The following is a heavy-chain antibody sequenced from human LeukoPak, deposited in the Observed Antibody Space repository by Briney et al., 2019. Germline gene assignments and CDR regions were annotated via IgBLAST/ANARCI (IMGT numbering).Heavy chain of an antibody. CDR1: GFTFSSYS. D-gene: IGHD3-9*01. V-gene: IGHV3-21*01. CDR3: ARVDGQRLTRYRGFDP. J-gene: IGHJ5*02. Sequence: PGGSLRLSCAASGFTFSSYSMNWVRQAPGKGLEWVSSISSSSSYIYYADSVKGRFTISRDNAKNSLYLQMNSLRAEDTAVYYCARVDGQRLTRYRGFDPWGQGTLVTVSS. CDR2: ISSSSSYI.